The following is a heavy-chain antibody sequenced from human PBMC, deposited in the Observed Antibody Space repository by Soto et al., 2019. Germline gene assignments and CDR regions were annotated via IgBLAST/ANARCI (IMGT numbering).Heavy chain of an antibody. CDR1: GHTFTSYG. CDR3: ARGSNSSGWYWWFDP. CDR2: ISAYNGNT. V-gene: IGHV1-18*01. Sequence: ASVKVSCKASGHTFTSYGISWVRQAPGQGLEWMGWISAYNGNTNYAQKLQGRVTMTTDTSTSTAYMELRSLRSDDTAVYYCARGSNSSGWYWWFDPWGQGTLVTVSS. D-gene: IGHD6-19*01. J-gene: IGHJ5*02.